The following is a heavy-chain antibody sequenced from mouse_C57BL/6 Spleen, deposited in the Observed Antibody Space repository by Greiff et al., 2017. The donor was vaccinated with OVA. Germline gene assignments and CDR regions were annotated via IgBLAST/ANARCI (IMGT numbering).Heavy chain of an antibody. J-gene: IGHJ3*01. V-gene: IGHV1-15*01. CDR2: IDPETGGT. Sequence: VHLVESGAELVRPGASVTLSCKASGYTFTDYEMHWVKQTPVHGLEWIGAIDPETGGTAYNQKFKGKAILTADKSSSTAYMELRSLTSEDSAVYYCTRDWDAFAYWGQGTLVTVSA. CDR3: TRDWDAFAY. CDR1: GYTFTDYE. D-gene: IGHD4-1*01.